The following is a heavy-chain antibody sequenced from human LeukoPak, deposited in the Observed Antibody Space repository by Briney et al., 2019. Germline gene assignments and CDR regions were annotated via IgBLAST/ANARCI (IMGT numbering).Heavy chain of an antibody. CDR3: AGEVGSGSYLAHTFDI. D-gene: IGHD1-26*01. CDR2: IYPGGDT. V-gene: IGHV3-53*01. J-gene: IGHJ3*02. Sequence: GGSLRLSCAASGFTVSRYFMTWVRQAPGKGLEWVSLIYPGGDTYYPDSVRGRFTISRDNSKNTLYLQMNSLRAEDTAVYYCAGEVGSGSYLAHTFDIWGQGTMVTVSS. CDR1: GFTVSRYF.